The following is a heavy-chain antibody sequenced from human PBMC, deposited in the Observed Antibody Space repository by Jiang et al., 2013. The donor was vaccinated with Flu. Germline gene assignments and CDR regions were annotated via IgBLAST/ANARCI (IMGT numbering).Heavy chain of an antibody. CDR3: ARVREYCGVDCYPGRFDS. D-gene: IGHD2-21*02. CDR2: ISYSGST. CDR1: GGSIIPYF. J-gene: IGHJ4*02. V-gene: IGHV4-59*12. Sequence: GSGLVKPLETLALNCTISGGSIIPYFWSWVRQSPGKDLEWIGYISYSGSTKYNPSLRSRVSMSLQRSKNQFSLRLDSVTATDTAIYYCARVREYCGVDCYPGRFDSWGQGTLVAVSS.